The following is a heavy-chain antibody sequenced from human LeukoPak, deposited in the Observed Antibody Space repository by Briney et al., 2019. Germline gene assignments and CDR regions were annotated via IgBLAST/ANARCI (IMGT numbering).Heavy chain of an antibody. D-gene: IGHD6-19*01. CDR2: IKQDGSEK. CDR1: GFPFSGYW. J-gene: IGHJ4*02. Sequence: GGSLRLSCAASGFPFSGYWMTWVRQAPGKGLGWVANIKQDGSEKYYVDSMKGRFTISRDNTKTSLYLQMNSLRVEDTDVYYCARVRIGSGWFYFDYWAQGTLVTVSS. V-gene: IGHV3-7*01. CDR3: ARVRIGSGWFYFDY.